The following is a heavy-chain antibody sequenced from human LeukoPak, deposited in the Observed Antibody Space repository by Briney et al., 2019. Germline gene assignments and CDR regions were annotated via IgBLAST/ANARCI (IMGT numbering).Heavy chain of an antibody. D-gene: IGHD3-9*01. CDR3: ARETGYFDFDF. CDR2: INPNSGGK. V-gene: IGHV1-2*06. Sequence: GSSVTVSCKASGYTFTGYYMHWVRQAPGQGLEWMGRINPNSGGKDYAQNFQGRVTLTRGTSISTAYMERSRLRSDDTAVYYCARETGYFDFDFWGRGTLVTVSS. CDR1: GYTFTGYY. J-gene: IGHJ4*02.